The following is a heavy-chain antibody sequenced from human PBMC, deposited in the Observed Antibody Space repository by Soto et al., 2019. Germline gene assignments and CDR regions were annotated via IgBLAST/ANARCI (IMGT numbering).Heavy chain of an antibody. CDR3: AHLPPGDT. Sequence: EVQVVESGGGLIQPGGSLRLSCAASGFTVSSNYMTWVRQAPGKGLEWVSVIHSGGNTYYADSVKGRFTISRDNSKNTGSLQMNSLRAEDTALYYCAHLPPGDTWGQGTLVTVSS. V-gene: IGHV3-53*01. CDR2: IHSGGNT. D-gene: IGHD4-17*01. CDR1: GFTVSSNY. J-gene: IGHJ4*02.